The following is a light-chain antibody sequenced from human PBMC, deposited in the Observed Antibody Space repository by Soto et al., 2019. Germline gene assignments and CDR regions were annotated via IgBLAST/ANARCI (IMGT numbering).Light chain of an antibody. CDR3: QQYYSTPPF. Sequence: DIVMTQSPDSLAVSLGERATINCKSSQSVLYSSNNKNYLAWYQQKPGQPPKLLIYWASTRESGVPDRFSGSGSVTDFTLTISSLRAEDVAVYYCQQYYSTPPFFGQGTKLEIK. J-gene: IGKJ2*01. V-gene: IGKV4-1*01. CDR2: WAS. CDR1: QSVLYSSNNKNY.